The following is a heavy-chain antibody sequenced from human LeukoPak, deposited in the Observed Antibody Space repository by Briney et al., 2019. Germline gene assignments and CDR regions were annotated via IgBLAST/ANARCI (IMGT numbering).Heavy chain of an antibody. J-gene: IGHJ4*02. Sequence: GGSLRLSCAASGFMFSNYAMSWVRQAPGKGLERVSAITASGGDTFSADSVKGRFTISRVNSKDTLYLQMNSLRAEDTAVYYCATAGGSSGSYPLIYWGQGTLVTVSS. D-gene: IGHD6-19*01. V-gene: IGHV3-23*01. CDR3: ATAGGSSGSYPLIY. CDR2: ITASGGDT. CDR1: GFMFSNYA.